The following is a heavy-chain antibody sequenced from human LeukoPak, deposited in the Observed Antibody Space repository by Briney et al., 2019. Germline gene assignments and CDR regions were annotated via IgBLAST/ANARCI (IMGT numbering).Heavy chain of an antibody. V-gene: IGHV3-23*01. CDR1: GFNFSSYA. CDR3: AKPRRINWFGP. J-gene: IGHJ5*02. Sequence: GGSLRLSCAASGFNFSSYAMSWVRQAPGKGLEWVSAISGSGGSTYYADSVKGRFTISRDNSKNTLYLQMNSLRAEDTAVYYCAKPRRINWFGPWGQGTLVTVSS. CDR2: ISGSGGST. D-gene: IGHD2/OR15-2a*01.